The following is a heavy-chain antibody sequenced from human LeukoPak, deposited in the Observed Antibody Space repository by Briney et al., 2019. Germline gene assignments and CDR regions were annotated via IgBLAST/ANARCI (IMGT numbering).Heavy chain of an antibody. D-gene: IGHD6-19*01. CDR3: ARDREPNTSGPRFDY. CDR2: IYSGGDT. CDR1: GFTVSINS. V-gene: IGHV3-53*01. J-gene: IGHJ4*02. Sequence: PGGSLRLSCAASGFTVSINSMSWVRQAPGKGLEWVSAIYSGGDTYYADSVKGRVTFARDTSKNTLYHKMNSLKDEDTAVYYCARDREPNTSGPRFDYWGQGTLVTVSS.